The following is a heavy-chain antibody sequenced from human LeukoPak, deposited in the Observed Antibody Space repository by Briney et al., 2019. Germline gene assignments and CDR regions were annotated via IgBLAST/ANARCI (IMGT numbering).Heavy chain of an antibody. CDR2: IYTSGST. V-gene: IGHV4-61*02. CDR3: ARVTTGGYYNY. Sequence: MPSEPLSLTCTVSGGSISSGSYYWRWIRQPAGKGLQWIGRIYTSGSTNYNPSLKSRVTISLDTSENHFSLKLSSVTAADTAVYYCARVTTGGYYNYWGQGTLVTVSS. D-gene: IGHD3-22*01. J-gene: IGHJ4*02. CDR1: GGSISSGSYY.